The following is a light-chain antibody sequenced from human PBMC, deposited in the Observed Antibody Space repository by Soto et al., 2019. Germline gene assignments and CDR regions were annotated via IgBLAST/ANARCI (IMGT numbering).Light chain of an antibody. CDR3: HTYNSYSLHT. CDR2: DAS. CDR1: QSVSRR. J-gene: IGKJ2*01. V-gene: IGKV1-5*01. Sequence: DIQMTQSASTRSASVGDRITITCRASQSVSRRLAWFQQKPGKAPKLLIYDASSLESGVPSRFSGRGSGTEFTLTISSLQPDDCATYYCHTYNSYSLHTFGQGTKVDIK.